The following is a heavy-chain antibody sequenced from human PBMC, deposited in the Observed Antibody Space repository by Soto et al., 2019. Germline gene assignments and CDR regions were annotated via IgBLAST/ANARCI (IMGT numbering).Heavy chain of an antibody. V-gene: IGHV3-33*01. CDR3: ARDGVMAGTLDY. Sequence: QVQLVESGGGVVQPGRSLRLSCAASGFTFSSYGMHWVRQAPGKGLEWVAVIWYDGSNKYYADSVKGRFTISRDNSKNTLYLQMNSLRAEDTAVYYCARDGVMAGTLDYWGQETLVTVSS. D-gene: IGHD6-19*01. CDR2: IWYDGSNK. CDR1: GFTFSSYG. J-gene: IGHJ4*02.